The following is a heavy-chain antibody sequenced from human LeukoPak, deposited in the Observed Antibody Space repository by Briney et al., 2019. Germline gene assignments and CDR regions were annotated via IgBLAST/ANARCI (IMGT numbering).Heavy chain of an antibody. CDR2: ISSSTSTI. CDR3: ARVRGGYYLDY. J-gene: IGHJ4*02. D-gene: IGHD1-26*01. Sequence: PGGSLRLSCAASGFTFSSYSMNWVHQAPGKGLEWVSYISSSTSTIYYADSVKGRFTISRDNAKNSLYLQMNSLRAEDTAVYYCARVRGGYYLDYWGQGTLVTVSS. CDR1: GFTFSSYS. V-gene: IGHV3-48*01.